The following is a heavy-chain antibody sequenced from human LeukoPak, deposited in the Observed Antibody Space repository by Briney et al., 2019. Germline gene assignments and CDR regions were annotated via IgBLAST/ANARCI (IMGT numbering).Heavy chain of an antibody. CDR2: ISGSGGST. Sequence: GGSLRLSCAASGFTFSSYAMSWVRQAPGKGLEWVSAISGSGGSTYYADSVKGRFTISRDNSKNTLYLQMNSLRAEDTAEYYCARDLAMTTVTTFRYWGQGTLVTVSS. J-gene: IGHJ4*02. CDR3: ARDLAMTTVTTFRY. D-gene: IGHD4-17*01. CDR1: GFTFSSYA. V-gene: IGHV3-23*01.